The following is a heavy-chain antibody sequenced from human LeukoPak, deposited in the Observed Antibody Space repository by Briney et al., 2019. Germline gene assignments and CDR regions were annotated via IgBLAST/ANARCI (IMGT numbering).Heavy chain of an antibody. D-gene: IGHD6-19*01. CDR2: INWNGGST. CDR3: ARVIVEAVAGTLYYYYYMDV. Sequence: VSLRLSCAASGFTFDEYVMSGVRPARGQGLEWGSVINWNGGSTGCADSVKGLFTISRDNDKNTLYLQMNSLRAEDTAVFYCARVIVEAVAGTLYYYYYMDVWGKGTTVTISS. J-gene: IGHJ6*03. CDR1: GFTFDEYV. V-gene: IGHV3-20*04.